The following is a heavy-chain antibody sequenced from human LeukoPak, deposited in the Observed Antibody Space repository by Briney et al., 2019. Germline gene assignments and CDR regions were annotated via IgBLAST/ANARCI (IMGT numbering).Heavy chain of an antibody. D-gene: IGHD1-7*01. CDR1: GGSFSGYY. V-gene: IGHV4-34*01. CDR2: INHSGST. J-gene: IGHJ5*02. Sequence: PSETLSLTCAVYGGSFSGYYWSWIRQPPGKGLEWIGEINHSGSTNYNPSLKSRVTISVDTSKNQFSLKLSSVTAAHTAVYYCARGRGRRNFLRYWFDPWGHGTLVTVSS. CDR3: ARGRGRRNFLRYWFDP.